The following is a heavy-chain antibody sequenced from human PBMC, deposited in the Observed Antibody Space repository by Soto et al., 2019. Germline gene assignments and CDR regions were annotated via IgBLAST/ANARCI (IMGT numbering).Heavy chain of an antibody. V-gene: IGHV4-30-2*01. CDR3: MAGGGLPRYY. D-gene: IGHD5-12*01. Sequence: QLQLQESGSGLVKPSQTLSLTCAVSGGSISSGGYSWSWIRQPPGKGLEWIGYIYHSGSTYYNPSLESRVTLQVDRPKNQFSLKLSSVTSADMAVCYCMAGGGLPRYYWGQGTLVTVSS. CDR2: IYHSGST. CDR1: GGSISSGGYS. J-gene: IGHJ4*02.